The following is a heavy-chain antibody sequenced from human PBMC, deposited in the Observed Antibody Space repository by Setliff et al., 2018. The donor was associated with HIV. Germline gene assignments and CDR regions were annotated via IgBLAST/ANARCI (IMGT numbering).Heavy chain of an antibody. CDR1: GYAFTSYT. CDR3: ARRPGRGFGLDY. CDR2: IDTANGET. V-gene: IGHV1-3*04. J-gene: IGHJ4*02. Sequence: ASVKVSCKASGYAFTSYTVHWVRQAPGQRLEWMGRIDTANGETTHAQKFQGRVTISRDTSASTTYMELRSLRHEETAVYFCARRPGRGFGLDYWGQGTLVTVSS. D-gene: IGHD3-22*01.